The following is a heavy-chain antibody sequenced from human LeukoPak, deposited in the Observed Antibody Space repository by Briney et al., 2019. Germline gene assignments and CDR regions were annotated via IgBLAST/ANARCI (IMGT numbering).Heavy chain of an antibody. J-gene: IGHJ4*02. D-gene: IGHD2-2*01. CDR2: IKSKTDGGTT. CDR1: GFTFSNAW. Sequence: GGSLRLSCAASGFTFSNAWMSWVRQAPGKGLEWVGRIKSKTDGGTTDYAAPVKGRFTISRDDSKNTLYLQMNSLKTEDTAVYYCTTDTIVVVPAALPRDYWGQGTLVTVSP. CDR3: TTDTIVVVPAALPRDY. V-gene: IGHV3-15*01.